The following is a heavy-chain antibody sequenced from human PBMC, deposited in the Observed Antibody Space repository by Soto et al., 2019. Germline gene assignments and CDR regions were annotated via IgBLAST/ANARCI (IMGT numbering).Heavy chain of an antibody. CDR3: ARGTYYDFWSGYSYYSDY. V-gene: IGHV4-59*12. CDR2: IYYSGST. D-gene: IGHD3-3*01. J-gene: IGHJ4*01. CDR1: GGSISSYY. Sequence: PSETRSLTRTVSGGSISSYYWSWIRQPPGKGLEWIGYIYYSGSTNYNPSIKSRVTISVDTSKSQFSLKLSSVTAADTAVYYCARGTYYDFWSGYSYYSDYRAHGTFVPVSA.